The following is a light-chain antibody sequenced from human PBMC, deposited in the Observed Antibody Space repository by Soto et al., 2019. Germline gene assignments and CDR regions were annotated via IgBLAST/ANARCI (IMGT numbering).Light chain of an antibody. CDR1: QSVGYH. V-gene: IGKV3-11*01. CDR3: QQRSNWPPVT. J-gene: IGKJ4*01. CDR2: DAS. Sequence: EIVLTQSPGTLSLSPWERATLSCMASQSVGYHLAWYQQKPGQAPRLLIYDASNRATGIPARFSGSGSGTDFTLAISSLEPEDFAVYYCQQRSNWPPVTFGGGTKVDIK.